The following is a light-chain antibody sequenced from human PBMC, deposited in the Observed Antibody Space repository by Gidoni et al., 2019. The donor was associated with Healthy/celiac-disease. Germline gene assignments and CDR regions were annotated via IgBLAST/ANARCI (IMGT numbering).Light chain of an antibody. J-gene: IGKJ4*01. CDR1: QDIGSH. CDR3: QQANSHLALT. V-gene: IGKV1-9*01. CDR2: YAF. Sequence: DIQVTQAPSFRSASVGDRVTITCRASQDIGSHIAWYQQKPGKAPKLLIYYAFILQSGVPSRFSGSGSGTEFSLTISSLQPGDFATYYCQQANSHLALTFGGGTKVDI.